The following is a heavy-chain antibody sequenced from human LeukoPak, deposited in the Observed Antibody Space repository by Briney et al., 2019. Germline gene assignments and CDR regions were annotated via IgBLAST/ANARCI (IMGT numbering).Heavy chain of an antibody. CDR1: GYSISSGYY. CDR2: IYHSGST. CDR3: ASPIVGAIHAFDI. Sequence: PSETLSLTCTVSGYSISSGYYWGWIRQPPGKGLEWIGSIYHSGSTYYNPSLKSRVTISVDTSKNQFSLKLSSVTAADTAVYYCASPIVGAIHAFDIWGQGTMVTVSS. J-gene: IGHJ3*02. D-gene: IGHD1-26*01. V-gene: IGHV4-38-2*02.